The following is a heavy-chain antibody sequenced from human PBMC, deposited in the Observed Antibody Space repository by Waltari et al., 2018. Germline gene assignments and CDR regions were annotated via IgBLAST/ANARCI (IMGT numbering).Heavy chain of an antibody. Sequence: QVTLKESGPVLVKPTQTLTLTCTFSGFSLSTSGMCVSWIRQPPGKALEWLARIDWDDDKFYSTSLKTRLTISKDTSKNQVVLTMTNMDPVDTATYYCARIQDSSPDAFDIWGQGTMVTVSS. CDR2: IDWDDDK. D-gene: IGHD6-13*01. CDR3: ARIQDSSPDAFDI. CDR1: GFSLSTSGMC. V-gene: IGHV2-70*16. J-gene: IGHJ3*02.